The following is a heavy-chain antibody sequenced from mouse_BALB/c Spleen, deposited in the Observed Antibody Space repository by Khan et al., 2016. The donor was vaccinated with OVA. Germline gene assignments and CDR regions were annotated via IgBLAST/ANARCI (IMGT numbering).Heavy chain of an antibody. Sequence: EVALKQSGAELVRPGALVNLSWKASGFDIKDYYIHWVRQRPEKGLEWVGWVEPENDGTFFYPRFQGKASLTSETSSNTAYLTLHPLTSAGPAVYYCARACDSPVFAYWGQGTLVTVSA. J-gene: IGHJ3*01. V-gene: IGHV14-1*02. CDR1: GFDIKDYY. CDR3: ARACDSPVFAY. CDR2: VEPENDGT. D-gene: IGHD2-13*01.